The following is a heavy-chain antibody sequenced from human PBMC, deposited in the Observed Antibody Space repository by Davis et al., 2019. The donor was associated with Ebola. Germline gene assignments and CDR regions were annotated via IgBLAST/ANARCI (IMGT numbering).Heavy chain of an antibody. D-gene: IGHD3-10*01. CDR2: ISAYNGNT. CDR3: ARDLATSSGAHFFYFGMDV. J-gene: IGHJ6*04. CDR1: GYTFTTYD. Sequence: AASVKVSCKTSGYTFTTYDINWVRQATGQGLEWMGWISAYNGNTNYAQKLQGRVTMTTDTSTSTVYMELRSLTSDDTAVYYCARDLATSSGAHFFYFGMDVWGEGTSVAVSS. V-gene: IGHV1-18*01.